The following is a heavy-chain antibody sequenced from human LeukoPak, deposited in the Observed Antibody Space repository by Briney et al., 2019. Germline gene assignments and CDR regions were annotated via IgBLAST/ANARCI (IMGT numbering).Heavy chain of an antibody. V-gene: IGHV4-59*01. CDR1: GGSISNYY. Sequence: KPSETLSLTCTVSGGSISNYYWSWIRQPPGKGLEWIGYIYYSGSTNYNPSLKSRVTISVDTSKNQFSLKLSSVTAADTAVYYCARVSRTGAFDYWGQGTLVTVSS. J-gene: IGHJ4*02. CDR3: ARVSRTGAFDY. D-gene: IGHD3-10*01. CDR2: IYYSGST.